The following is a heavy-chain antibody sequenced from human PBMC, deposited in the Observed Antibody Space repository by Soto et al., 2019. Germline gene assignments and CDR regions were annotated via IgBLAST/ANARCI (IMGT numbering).Heavy chain of an antibody. CDR1: GYSFTSYW. D-gene: IGHD3-3*01. CDR3: ARPRITIFGVVIPYFDY. J-gene: IGHJ4*02. V-gene: IGHV5-51*01. Sequence: GESLKISCKGSGYSFTSYWIGWVRQMPGKGLEWMGIIYPGDSDTRYSPSFQGQVTISADKSISTAYLQWSSLKASDTAMYYCARPRITIFGVVIPYFDYWAREPWSPSPQ. CDR2: IYPGDSDT.